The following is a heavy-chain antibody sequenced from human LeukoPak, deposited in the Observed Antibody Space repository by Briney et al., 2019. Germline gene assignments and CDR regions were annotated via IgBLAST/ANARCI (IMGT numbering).Heavy chain of an antibody. D-gene: IGHD3-10*01. CDR1: GGSISSYY. CDR2: IYYTGST. Sequence: SETLSLTCTVSGGSISSYYWSWIRQPPGKGRKWIGYIYYTGSTNYNPSLKSRVTISVDTSKNQFSLKLSSVTAADTAVYYCARVEEGYGSGRRENYFYYYMDVWGKGTTVTISS. J-gene: IGHJ6*03. CDR3: ARVEEGYGSGRRENYFYYYMDV. V-gene: IGHV4-59*01.